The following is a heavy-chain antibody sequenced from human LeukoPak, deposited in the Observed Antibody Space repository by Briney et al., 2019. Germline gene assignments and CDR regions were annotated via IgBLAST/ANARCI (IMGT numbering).Heavy chain of an antibody. CDR1: GFTFSSYW. CDR3: ASGPYYDFWSGYQLDY. CDR2: INTDGSST. J-gene: IGHJ4*02. Sequence: GGSLRLSCAASGFTFSSYWMHWVRQAPGKGLVWVSRINTDGSSTSYADSVKGRFTISRDNAKNTLYLQMNSLRAEDTAVYYCASGPYYDFWSGYQLDYWGQGTLVTVSS. V-gene: IGHV3-74*01. D-gene: IGHD3-3*01.